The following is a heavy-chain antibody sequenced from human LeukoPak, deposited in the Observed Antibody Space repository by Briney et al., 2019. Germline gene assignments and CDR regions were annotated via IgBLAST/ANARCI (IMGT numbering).Heavy chain of an antibody. J-gene: IGHJ5*02. CDR1: GGSICSISYY. Sequence: SETLSLTCTVSGGSICSISYYWGWIRQPPGEGVWWNGSIYYSGSTHYNPSLKSLVTISVDTSKNQFSLKLSSVYAAVTAVYFCAREDCRASVVVPAATYNWFDAWGQGTLVTVSS. V-gene: IGHV4-39*07. D-gene: IGHD2-2*01. CDR3: AREDCRASVVVPAATYNWFDA. CDR2: IYYSGST.